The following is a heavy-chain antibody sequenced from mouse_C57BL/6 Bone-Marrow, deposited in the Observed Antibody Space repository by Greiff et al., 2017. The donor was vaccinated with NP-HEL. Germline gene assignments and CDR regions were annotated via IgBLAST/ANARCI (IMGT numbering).Heavy chain of an antibody. CDR1: GFSLSTSGMG. V-gene: IGHV8-12*01. Sequence: QVTLKVSGPGILQSSQTLSLTCSFSGFSLSTSGMGVSWIRQPSGKGLEWLAHIYWDDDKRYNPSLKRRPTISQDTSRNQVFLKITSVDTADTATYYCARIYDGYLYAMDYWGQGTSVTVSS. J-gene: IGHJ4*01. D-gene: IGHD2-3*01. CDR2: IYWDDDK. CDR3: ARIYDGYLYAMDY.